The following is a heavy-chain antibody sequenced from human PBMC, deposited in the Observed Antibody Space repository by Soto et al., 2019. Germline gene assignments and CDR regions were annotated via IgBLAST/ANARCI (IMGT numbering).Heavy chain of an antibody. Sequence: QVQLVESGGGLVKAGESLTLSCAASGFTFSDYFMTWIRQAPGKGLEWVSYVTTDTIHYADAVKGRFTLSRDSPKNSLYLQMINLRAEDTGVYYCARDRMVFNYWGQGALVTVSS. D-gene: IGHD2-8*01. J-gene: IGHJ4*02. V-gene: IGHV3-11*01. CDR2: VTTDTI. CDR3: ARDRMVFNY. CDR1: GFTFSDYF.